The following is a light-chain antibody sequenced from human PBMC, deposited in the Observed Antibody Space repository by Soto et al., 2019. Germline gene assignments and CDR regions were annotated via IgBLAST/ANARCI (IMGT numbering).Light chain of an antibody. CDR1: QSVSSY. V-gene: IGKV3-11*01. CDR2: DAS. J-gene: IGKJ5*01. CDR3: QQRSNWPIP. Sequence: EIVVTQSPATLSLSPGERATLSCRTSQSVSSYFAWYQQKPGRAPRLLIYDASSRATGIPARFIGSGSGTDFTLTISSLEPEDFAVYYWQQRSNWPIPFGQGTRREIK.